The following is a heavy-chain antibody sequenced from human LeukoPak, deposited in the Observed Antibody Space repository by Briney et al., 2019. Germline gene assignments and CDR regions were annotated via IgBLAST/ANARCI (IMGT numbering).Heavy chain of an antibody. J-gene: IGHJ4*02. V-gene: IGHV1-18*01. Sequence: ASVKVSCKASGYTFTNYGISRVRQAPGQGLEWMGWISAYNGNTNYAQKLQGRVTMTTDTSTSTAYMELRSLRSDDTAVYYCARDRDYGDYNTQDPFVYWGQGTLVTVSS. CDR2: ISAYNGNT. CDR3: ARDRDYGDYNTQDPFVY. CDR1: GYTFTNYG. D-gene: IGHD4-17*01.